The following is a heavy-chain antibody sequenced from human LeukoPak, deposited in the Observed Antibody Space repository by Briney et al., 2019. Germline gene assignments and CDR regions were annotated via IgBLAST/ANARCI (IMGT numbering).Heavy chain of an antibody. V-gene: IGHV3-30-3*01. J-gene: IGHJ6*02. D-gene: IGHD2/OR15-2a*01. Sequence: GGSLRLSCAASGFTFSSYAMHWVRQAPGKGLEWVAVISYDGSNKYYADSVKGRFTISRDNSKNTLYLQMNSLRAEDTAVYYCARSIDVTYYYGMDVWGLGTTVTVSS. CDR3: ARSIDVTYYYGMDV. CDR2: ISYDGSNK. CDR1: GFTFSSYA.